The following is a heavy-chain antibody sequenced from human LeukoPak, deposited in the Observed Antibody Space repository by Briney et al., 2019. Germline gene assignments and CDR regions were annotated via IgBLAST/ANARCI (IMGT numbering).Heavy chain of an antibody. J-gene: IGHJ4*02. Sequence: GGSLRLSCAASGFTVSSNYMSWVRQAPGKGLEWVSAISGSGGSTYYADSVKGRFTISRDNSKNTLYLQMNSLRAEDTAVYYCAKYGSGSHFDYWGQGTLVTVSS. CDR3: AKYGSGSHFDY. V-gene: IGHV3-23*01. D-gene: IGHD3-10*01. CDR1: GFTVSSNY. CDR2: ISGSGGST.